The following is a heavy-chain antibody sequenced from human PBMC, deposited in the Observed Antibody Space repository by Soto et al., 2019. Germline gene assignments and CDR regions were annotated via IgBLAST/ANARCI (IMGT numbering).Heavy chain of an antibody. D-gene: IGHD3-22*01. CDR2: TIPIVGST. V-gene: IGHV1-69*01. CDR1: RGSFNSFA. CDR3: ARGPDSSGFYLCDF. Sequence: QVQLVQSGAEVKKPGSSVKVSCEASRGSFNSFAVSWVRQSPGQGLEWMGGTIPIVGSTKYAQKFQGRVTITTDEPARTAYMELRNLGSDDTAVYYCARGPDSSGFYLCDFWGQGTLVTVSS. J-gene: IGHJ4*02.